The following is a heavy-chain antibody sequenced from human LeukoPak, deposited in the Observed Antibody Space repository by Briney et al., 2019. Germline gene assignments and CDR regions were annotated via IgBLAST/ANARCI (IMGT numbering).Heavy chain of an antibody. CDR3: ARRTAMVSLDY. Sequence: GRSLRLSCAASGFTFSSYAMHWVRQAPGKGLEWVAVISYDGSNKYYADSVRGRFTISRDNSKNTLYLQMNSLRAEDTAVYYCARRTAMVSLDYWGQGTLVTVSS. D-gene: IGHD5-18*01. CDR1: GFTFSSYA. V-gene: IGHV3-30-3*01. J-gene: IGHJ4*02. CDR2: ISYDGSNK.